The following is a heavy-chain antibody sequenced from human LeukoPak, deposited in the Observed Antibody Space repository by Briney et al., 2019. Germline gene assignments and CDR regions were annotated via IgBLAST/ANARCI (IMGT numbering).Heavy chain of an antibody. CDR1: GGSISSSSYY. J-gene: IGHJ4*02. CDR2: IYYSGST. CDR3: ARRESIAVAGTAWVFDY. V-gene: IGHV4-39*07. D-gene: IGHD6-19*01. Sequence: SETLSLTCTVSGGSISSSSYYWGWIRQPPGKGLEWIGSIYYSGSTYYNPSLKSRVTISVDTSKNQFSLKLSSVTAADTAVYYSARRESIAVAGTAWVFDYWGQGTLVTVSS.